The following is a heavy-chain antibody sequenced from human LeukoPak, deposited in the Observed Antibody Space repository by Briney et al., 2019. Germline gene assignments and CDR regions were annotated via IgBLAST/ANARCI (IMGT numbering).Heavy chain of an antibody. CDR1: GFTFDDYG. J-gene: IGHJ5*02. D-gene: IGHD3-16*01. V-gene: IGHV3-20*04. CDR3: TRDRFYVWFDP. CDR2: INWNGAGT. Sequence: RPGGSLRLSCAVSGFTFDDYGFSWVRQAPGKGLEWVSGINWNGAGTRYADSVEGRFTISRDNAKNSLYLQMNSLRVEDTALYYCTRDRFYVWFDPWGQGTLVTVSS.